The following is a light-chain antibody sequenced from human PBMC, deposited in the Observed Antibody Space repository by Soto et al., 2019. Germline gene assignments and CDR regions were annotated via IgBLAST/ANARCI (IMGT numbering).Light chain of an antibody. V-gene: IGLV2-23*02. J-gene: IGLJ1*01. CDR1: SSEVGNYNL. Sequence: QSALTQPASVSGSPGQSITISCTGTSSEVGNYNLVSWYQQHPGKAPKLMIYEVSKRPSGVSNRFSGSKSGNTASLTISGLQAEDEADYYCCSYSYTSTYVFGTGTKLTVL. CDR3: CSYSYTSTYV. CDR2: EVS.